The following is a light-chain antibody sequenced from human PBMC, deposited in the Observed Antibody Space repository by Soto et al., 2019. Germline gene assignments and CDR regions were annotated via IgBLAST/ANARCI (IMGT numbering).Light chain of an antibody. CDR3: SSYRSRSSLV. CDR2: EVS. J-gene: IGLJ3*02. CDR1: SSDVGGYNY. V-gene: IGLV2-14*01. Sequence: QSALTQPASVSGTPGQSITISCTGTSSDVGGYNYVSWYQQHPGKAPKLMIYEVSNRPSGVSNRFSGSKSGNTASLTISGLQAEDEEDYYCSSYRSRSSLVFGGGTKLTVL.